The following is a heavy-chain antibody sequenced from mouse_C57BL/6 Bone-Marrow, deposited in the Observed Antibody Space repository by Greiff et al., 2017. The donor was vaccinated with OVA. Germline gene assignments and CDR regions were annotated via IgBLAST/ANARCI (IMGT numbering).Heavy chain of an antibody. D-gene: IGHD2-4*01. CDR1: GYTFTSYW. J-gene: IGHJ3*01. Sequence: QVQLQQPGAELVKPGASVKMSCKASGYTFTSYWITWVKQRPGQGLEWIGDIYPGSGSTNYNEKFKCKATLTVDTSSSPAYMQLSSLTSVDAAVYNCLEDYDGAYWGQGTLVTVSA. CDR3: LEDYDGAY. CDR2: IYPGSGST. V-gene: IGHV1-55*01.